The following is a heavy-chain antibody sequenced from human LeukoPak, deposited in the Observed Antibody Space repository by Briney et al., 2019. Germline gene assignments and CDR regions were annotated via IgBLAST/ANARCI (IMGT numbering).Heavy chain of an antibody. CDR1: GGSISSSSYY. CDR3: ARDLYYDSSGYYHFDY. Sequence: SETLSLTCTVSGGSISSSSYYWGWIRQPPGKGLEWIGSIYYSGSTYYNPSLKSRVTISVDTSKNQFSLKLISVTDAGTAVYYCARDLYYDSSGYYHFDYWGQGTLVTVSS. CDR2: IYYSGST. V-gene: IGHV4-39*07. D-gene: IGHD3-22*01. J-gene: IGHJ4*02.